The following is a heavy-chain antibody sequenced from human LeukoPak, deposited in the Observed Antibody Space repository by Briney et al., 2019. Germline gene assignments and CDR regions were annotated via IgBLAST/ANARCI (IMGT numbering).Heavy chain of an antibody. D-gene: IGHD3-22*01. CDR3: ARDESSRYDSGGYHY. J-gene: IGHJ4*02. CDR2: VHFSGST. CDR1: SASVSSHH. V-gene: IGHV4-4*07. Sequence: NPSETLSLTCAVSSASVSSHHWAWIRQPAGKGLEWVGRVHFSGSTNYNPSLRSRVAISLDKSKNELSLTLKSVSAADTAVYYCARDESSRYDSGGYHYWGRGVLVTVSS.